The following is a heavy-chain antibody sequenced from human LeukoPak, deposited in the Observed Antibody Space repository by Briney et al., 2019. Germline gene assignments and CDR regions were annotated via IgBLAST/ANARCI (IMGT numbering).Heavy chain of an antibody. CDR3: ASVLLGYYFDY. D-gene: IGHD1-26*01. Sequence: SETPSLTCTVSGGSISSSSYYWGWIRQPPGKGLEWIGSIYYSGSTYYNPSLKSRVTISVDTSKNQFSLKLSSVTAADTAVYYCASVLLGYYFDYWGQGTLVTVSS. CDR1: GGSISSSSYY. V-gene: IGHV4-39*01. CDR2: IYYSGST. J-gene: IGHJ4*02.